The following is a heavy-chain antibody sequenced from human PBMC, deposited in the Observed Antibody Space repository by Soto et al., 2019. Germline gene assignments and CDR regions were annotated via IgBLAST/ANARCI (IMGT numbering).Heavy chain of an antibody. D-gene: IGHD3-10*01. J-gene: IGHJ4*02. CDR1: GFTFSNYG. CDR2: IWYDGSNK. V-gene: IGHV3-33*01. CDR3: AAGEPLNY. Sequence: QMQLVESGGGVVQPGRSLRLSCAASGFTFSNYGMHWVRQAPGKGLEWVAIIWYDGSNKYYAESVKGRFTISRDNSKNTVYLQMNSLRAEDTAMYFCAAGEPLNYRGQGTLVTVSS.